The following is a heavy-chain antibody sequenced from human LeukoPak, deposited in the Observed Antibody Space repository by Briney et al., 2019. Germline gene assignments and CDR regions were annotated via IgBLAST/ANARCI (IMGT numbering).Heavy chain of an antibody. V-gene: IGHV3-66*01. D-gene: IGHD3-10*01. J-gene: IGHJ4*02. CDR2: VYSGGNT. CDR1: GFTVSSNY. CDR3: ARDDGAGGPFDY. Sequence: GGSLRLSCAVSGFTVSSNYMNWVRQAPGKGLEWVSIVYSGGNTYYADSVKGRFTISRDNPKNTLYLQMNSLRAEDTAVYYCARDDGAGGPFDYWGQGTLVSVSS.